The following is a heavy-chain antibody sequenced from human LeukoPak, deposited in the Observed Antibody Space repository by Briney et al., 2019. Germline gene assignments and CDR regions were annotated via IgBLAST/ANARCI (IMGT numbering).Heavy chain of an antibody. D-gene: IGHD2-21*02. J-gene: IGHJ3*01. V-gene: IGHV4-34*11. CDR3: VRGGGLPNCGGYCPPDS. CDR1: GGSFSGYS. CDR2: FVHSVTT. Sequence: SETLSLTCAVYGGSFSGYSWSWIRQPPGGGLEWIGSFVHSVTTSYNPSLQSRATISGDKSTNQFSLNLNSVTAADAAVYYCVRGGGLPNCGGYCPPDSWGQGKMVTVSS.